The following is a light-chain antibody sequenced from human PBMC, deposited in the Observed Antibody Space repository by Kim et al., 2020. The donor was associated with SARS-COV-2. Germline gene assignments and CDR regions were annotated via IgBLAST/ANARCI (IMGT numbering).Light chain of an antibody. CDR1: QSVSSGY. CDR2: GAS. V-gene: IGKV3-20*01. CDR3: QQYGSSPPIT. J-gene: IGKJ5*01. Sequence: PGERAPLSCRARQSVSSGYLAWYQQKPGQAPRLLIYGASSRATGIPDRFSGSGSGTDFTLTISRLEPEDFAVYYCQQYGSSPPITFGQGTRLEIK.